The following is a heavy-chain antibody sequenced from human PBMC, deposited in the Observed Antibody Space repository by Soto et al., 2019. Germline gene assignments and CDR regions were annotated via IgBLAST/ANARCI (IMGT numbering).Heavy chain of an antibody. CDR1: GGSISSSSYY. D-gene: IGHD4-17*01. CDR2: IYYSGST. Sequence: KTSETLSLTCTVSGGSISSSSYYWGWIRQPPGKGLEWIGSIYYSGSTYYNPSLKSRVTISVDTSKNQFSLKLSSVTAADTAVYYCARHDYGGSDWFDPWGQGTLVTVSS. J-gene: IGHJ5*02. CDR3: ARHDYGGSDWFDP. V-gene: IGHV4-39*01.